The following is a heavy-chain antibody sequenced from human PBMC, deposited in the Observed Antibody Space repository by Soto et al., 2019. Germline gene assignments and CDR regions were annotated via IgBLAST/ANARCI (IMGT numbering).Heavy chain of an antibody. V-gene: IGHV3-23*01. J-gene: IGHJ2*01. CDR2: ISGDSGRT. D-gene: IGHD2-21*02. Sequence: EVQLLESGGGLLQPGGSVRLSCAASGLTLGNYAMSWVGQAPGKGREWVSAISGDSGRTYYADSVKGRFTISRDNSKNTLYLQMNTLRAEDTAVYYCAVTPNCGRDCSAASYWYFDIWGRGTLVTVSS. CDR1: GLTLGNYA. CDR3: AVTPNCGRDCSAASYWYFDI.